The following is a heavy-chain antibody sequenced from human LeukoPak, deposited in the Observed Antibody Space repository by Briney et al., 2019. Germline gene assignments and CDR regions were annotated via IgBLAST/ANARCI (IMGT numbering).Heavy chain of an antibody. Sequence: GGSLRLSCAASGFTFSDFHMSWIRQAPGKGLEWVSYISSSGSTIYYADSVKGRFTISRDNAKNSLYLQMNSLRAEDTAVYYCATGTSIMNYFDYWGQGALVTVSS. CDR3: ATGTSIMNYFDY. CDR2: ISSSGSTI. D-gene: IGHD3-16*01. CDR1: GFTFSDFH. J-gene: IGHJ4*02. V-gene: IGHV3-11*04.